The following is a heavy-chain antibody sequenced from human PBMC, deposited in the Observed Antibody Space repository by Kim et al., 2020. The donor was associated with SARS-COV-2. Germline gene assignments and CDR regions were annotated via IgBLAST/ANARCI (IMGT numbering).Heavy chain of an antibody. CDR3: ARENYDILTGSTPVDY. J-gene: IGHJ4*02. Sequence: SVKGRFPIPRDNSKNTLYLQMGSLRAEDMAGYYCARENYDILTGSTPVDYWGQGTLVTVSS. V-gene: IGHV3-64*01. D-gene: IGHD3-9*01.